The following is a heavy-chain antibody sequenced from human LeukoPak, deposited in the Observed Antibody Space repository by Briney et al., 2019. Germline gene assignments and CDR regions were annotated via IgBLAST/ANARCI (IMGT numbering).Heavy chain of an antibody. CDR2: ISDSGART. D-gene: IGHD2-8*01. Sequence: GGSQSLSCALCGYTFSSYAMSCARHARGEGVEWVSAISDSGARTFCADSVKGRFTISRDNSRSTLYLQMNSLRAEDTALYYCAKDTSIGRYCTNGVCSPFDYWGQGTLVTVSS. J-gene: IGHJ4*02. CDR3: AKDTSIGRYCTNGVCSPFDY. CDR1: GYTFSSYA. V-gene: IGHV3-23*01.